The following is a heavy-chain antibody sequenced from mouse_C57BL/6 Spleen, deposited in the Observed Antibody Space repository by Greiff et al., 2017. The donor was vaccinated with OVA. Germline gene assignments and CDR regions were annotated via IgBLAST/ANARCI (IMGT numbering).Heavy chain of an antibody. CDR1: GYAFSGYE. J-gene: IGHJ4*01. D-gene: IGHD2-5*01. CDR2: IYPGTGGT. CDR3: ARSYSKRDKDD. V-gene: IGHV1-82*01. Sequence: VQLMESGPELVKPGASVTLSCKASGYAFSGYEMHWVKQTPVQGLEWIGRIYPGTGGTAYNGKFKGKAILTADKSSSTAYMQLSSLTSEDSAVYFCARSYSKRDKDDWGKGTTVTVSS.